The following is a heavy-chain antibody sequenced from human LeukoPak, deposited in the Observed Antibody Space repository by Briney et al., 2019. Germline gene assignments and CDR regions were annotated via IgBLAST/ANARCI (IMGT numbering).Heavy chain of an antibody. CDR1: GFTFSSFW. V-gene: IGHV3-7*01. CDR3: ARGHYGDQRQ. CDR2: IEGDGSEK. J-gene: IGHJ4*02. D-gene: IGHD4-17*01. Sequence: SGGSLRLSCAASGFTFSSFWMNWVRQAPGEGLEWVANIEGDGSEKYYVDSVKGRFTISRDNAKNSLYLEMNNLRPEDTAVYYCARGHYGDQRQWVQGTLVTVSS.